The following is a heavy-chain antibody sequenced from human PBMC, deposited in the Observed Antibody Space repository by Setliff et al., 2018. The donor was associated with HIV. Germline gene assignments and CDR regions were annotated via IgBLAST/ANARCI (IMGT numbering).Heavy chain of an antibody. J-gene: IGHJ6*02. CDR3: ARFPVLGGMDV. D-gene: IGHD1-20*01. Sequence: ASVKVSCKASGYTFTYYAIHWLRQAPGHRLQWMGWINSGNGNTKYSQKFQGRVTMTRNTSISTAYMELSSLRSEDPAVYYCARFPVLGGMDVWGQGTTVTVSS. CDR1: GYTFTYYA. CDR2: INSGNGNT. V-gene: IGHV1-3*01.